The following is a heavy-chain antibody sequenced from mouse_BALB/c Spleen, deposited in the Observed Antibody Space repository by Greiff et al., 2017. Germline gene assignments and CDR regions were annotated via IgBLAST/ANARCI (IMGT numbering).Heavy chain of an antibody. CDR3: TRAEGNYYAMDY. CDR2: ISSGGSYT. Sequence: EVQGVESGGGLVKPGGSLKLSCAASGFTFSSYTMSWVRQTPEKRLEWVATISSGGSYTYYPDSVKGRFTISRDKAKNTLYLQMSSQKSEDTDMYYCTRAEGNYYAMDYWGQGTSVTVSS. J-gene: IGHJ4*01. D-gene: IGHD2-1*01. V-gene: IGHV5-6-4*01. CDR1: GFTFSSYT.